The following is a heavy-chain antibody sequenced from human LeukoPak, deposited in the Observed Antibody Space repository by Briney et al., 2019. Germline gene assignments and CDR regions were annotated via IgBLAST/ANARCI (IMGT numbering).Heavy chain of an antibody. CDR1: GFTFSSYW. J-gene: IGHJ5*02. V-gene: IGHV3-74*01. D-gene: IGHD2-2*01. CDR3: ARGVGYCSSTSCYWWFDP. Sequence: GGSLRLSCAASGFTFSSYWMHWVRQPPGKGLVWVSRINSDGSSTSYADSVKGRFSISRDNAKNTLYLQMNSLRAEDTAVYYCARGVGYCSSTSCYWWFDPWGQGTLVTVSS. CDR2: INSDGSST.